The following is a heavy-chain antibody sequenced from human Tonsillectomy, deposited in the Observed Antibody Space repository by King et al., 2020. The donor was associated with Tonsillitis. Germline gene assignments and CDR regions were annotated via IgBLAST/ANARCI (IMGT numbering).Heavy chain of an antibody. J-gene: IGHJ4*02. Sequence: QVQLVESGAEVKKPGSSVKVSCKASGGTFSNYPISWVRQAPGQGLEWMGGIIPIFGTANYAQKFQGRVTITADESTSTAYMELSSLRSEDTAVYYCAREGYCSGGNCYFSYWGQGTLVTVSS. V-gene: IGHV1-69*01. CDR1: GGTFSNYP. D-gene: IGHD2-15*01. CDR2: IIPIFGTA. CDR3: AREGYCSGGNCYFSY.